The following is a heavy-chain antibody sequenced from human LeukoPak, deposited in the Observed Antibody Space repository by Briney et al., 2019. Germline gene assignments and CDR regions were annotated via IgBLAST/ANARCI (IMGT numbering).Heavy chain of an antibody. CDR2: ISGSGGDT. V-gene: IGHV3-23*01. J-gene: IGHJ4*02. CDR3: AKTTAGYSSGRYPGWPIDY. D-gene: IGHD6-19*01. Sequence: GGSLRLSCVASGFTFRSYAIYWVRQAPGKGLEWVPGISGSGGDTYFADSVKGRFTISRDNSKNTVFLQMDSLRAEDTAVYYCAKTTAGYSSGRYPGWPIDYWGQGTLVTVSS. CDR1: GFTFRSYA.